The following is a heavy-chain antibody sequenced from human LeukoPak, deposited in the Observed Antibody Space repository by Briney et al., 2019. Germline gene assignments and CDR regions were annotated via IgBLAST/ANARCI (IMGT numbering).Heavy chain of an antibody. V-gene: IGHV3-33*01. CDR3: ARSLEYSSGWYTYYFDY. D-gene: IGHD6-19*01. CDR2: IWYDGSNK. J-gene: IGHJ4*02. Sequence: GRSLRLSCAASGFTFSSYGMHWVRQAPGKGLEWVAVIWYDGSNKYYADSVKGRFTISRDNSKNTLYLQMKSLRAEDTAVYYCARSLEYSSGWYTYYFDYWGQGTLVTVSS. CDR1: GFTFSSYG.